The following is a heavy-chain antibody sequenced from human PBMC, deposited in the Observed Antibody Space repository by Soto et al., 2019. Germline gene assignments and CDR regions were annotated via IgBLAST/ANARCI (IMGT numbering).Heavy chain of an antibody. V-gene: IGHV3-74*03. Sequence: EVQLVESGGGLVQPGESLRLSCAASGLTFRSYWMHWVRQAPGKGLVWVSRINTDGSVAMYVDSVKGRFTISRDNAKNTRYVHMNSLRAEDTAVYYCVRAMQLWRLDSWCQGTLVTVSS. CDR1: GLTFRSYW. D-gene: IGHD2-2*01. CDR3: VRAMQLWRLDS. CDR2: INTDGSVA. J-gene: IGHJ4*02.